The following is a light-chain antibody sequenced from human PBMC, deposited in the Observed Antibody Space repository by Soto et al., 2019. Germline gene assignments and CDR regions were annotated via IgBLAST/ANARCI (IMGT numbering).Light chain of an antibody. CDR3: AAWDDSLNGVV. CDR2: YDD. CDR1: SSNIGNNA. Sequence: QYALTQPPSVSEAPRQRVTISCSGSSSNIGNNAVNWYQQLPGKAPKLLIYYDDLLPSGVSDRFSGSKSGTSASLAISGLQSEDEADYYCAAWDDSLNGVVFGGGTKLTVL. J-gene: IGLJ2*01. V-gene: IGLV1-36*01.